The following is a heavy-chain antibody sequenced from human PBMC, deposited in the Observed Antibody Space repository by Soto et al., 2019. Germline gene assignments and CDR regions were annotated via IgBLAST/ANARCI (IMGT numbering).Heavy chain of an antibody. D-gene: IGHD6-6*01. Sequence: GGSLRLSCAASGFTFSSYAMSWVRQAPGKGLEWVSVISGSGGTTYYADSVKGRFTISRDNSKNTVYLQMNSLRAEDTAVYYCAKDTLSGFSSSDYWGQGTLVTVSS. CDR2: ISGSGGTT. J-gene: IGHJ4*02. CDR1: GFTFSSYA. CDR3: AKDTLSGFSSSDY. V-gene: IGHV3-23*01.